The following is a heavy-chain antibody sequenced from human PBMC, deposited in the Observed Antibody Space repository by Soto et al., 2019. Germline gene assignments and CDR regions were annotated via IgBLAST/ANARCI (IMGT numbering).Heavy chain of an antibody. CDR1: GGSLGSYY. J-gene: IGHJ5*02. CDR3: AGGSSKSWFDP. V-gene: IGHV4-59*03. Sequence: QVQLQESGPGLVEASETLSLTCTVSGGSLGSYYWSWIRQPPGKGLEWIGYVFYTGRANYNASLKSRVSISLDTSNYQFSLKLGSVTAADTAIYYCAGGSSKSWFDPWGQGTLVTVSS. CDR2: VFYTGRA. D-gene: IGHD6-6*01.